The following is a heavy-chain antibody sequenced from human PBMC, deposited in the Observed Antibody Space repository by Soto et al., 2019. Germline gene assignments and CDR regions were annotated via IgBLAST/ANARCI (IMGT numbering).Heavy chain of an antibody. V-gene: IGHV4-30-2*01. J-gene: IGHJ5*02. CDR3: ARDQLEGNWFDP. CDR1: GGAISSVGYS. CDR2: IYHSGST. Sequence: QLQLQESGSGLVRPSQTLSLTCAVSGGAISSVGYSWNWLRQPPGKCLEWIGYIYHSGSTLYNPSLKSRVTISVDKSTHQCSLKLSSVTAAATAVYYCARDQLEGNWFDPWGQGTLVTVSS. D-gene: IGHD1-1*01.